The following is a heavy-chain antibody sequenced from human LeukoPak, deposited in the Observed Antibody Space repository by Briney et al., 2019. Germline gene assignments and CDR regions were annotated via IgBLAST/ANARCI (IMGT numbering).Heavy chain of an antibody. V-gene: IGHV1-18*01. CDR3: ARDFSSGATRPFDP. CDR2: VSDYNGNT. J-gene: IGHJ5*02. Sequence: ASVKVSCKASGYTFTSYGISWVRQAPGQGLTWMGWVSDYNGNTNYAQKLQGRVTMTTDTSTSTAYMELRSLRSDDTAVYYCARDFSSGATRPFDPWGQGTLVTVSS. CDR1: GYTFTSYG. D-gene: IGHD3-3*01.